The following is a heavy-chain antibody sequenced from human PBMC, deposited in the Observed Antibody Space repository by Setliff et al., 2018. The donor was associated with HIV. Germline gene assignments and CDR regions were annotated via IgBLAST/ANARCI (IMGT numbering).Heavy chain of an antibody. CDR3: ARDGLGYCSSTSCYWLDMDV. V-gene: IGHV3-11*04. CDR2: ISSHIGKNT. Sequence: PGGSLRLSCAASGFTFSNAWMNWVRQAPGKGLEWVSYISSHIGKNTNYADSVKGRFTISRDNTKNTLYLQMNSLRAEDTAVYYCARDGLGYCSSTSCYWLDMDVWGKGTTVTVSS. D-gene: IGHD2-2*01. J-gene: IGHJ6*03. CDR1: GFTFSNAW.